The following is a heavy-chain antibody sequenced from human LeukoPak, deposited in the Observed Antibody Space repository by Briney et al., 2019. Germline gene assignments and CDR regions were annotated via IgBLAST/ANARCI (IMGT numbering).Heavy chain of an antibody. V-gene: IGHV1-69*13. CDR3: ARVERYFDWEQLIFDY. Sequence: ASVKVSCKASGGTFSSYAISWVRQAPGQGLEWMGGIIPIFGTANYAQKFQGRVTITADESTSTAYMELSSLRSEDTAVYYCARVERYFDWEQLIFDYWGQGTLVTVSS. D-gene: IGHD3-9*01. CDR2: IIPIFGTA. CDR1: GGTFSSYA. J-gene: IGHJ4*02.